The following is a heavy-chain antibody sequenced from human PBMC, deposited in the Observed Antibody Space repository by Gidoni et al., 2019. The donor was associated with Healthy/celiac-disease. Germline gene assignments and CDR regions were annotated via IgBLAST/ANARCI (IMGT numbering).Heavy chain of an antibody. V-gene: IGHV4-39*01. CDR2: IYYSGST. J-gene: IGHJ4*02. Sequence: QLPLQESRPGLVKPSETLSLTCTVSGCSISSSIYYWGWLRQPPGKGLEWIGSIYYSGSTFYNPSRKSRVTISVDTSKNQFSLKLSSVTAADTAVYYCASLSVLELRSPFDYWGQGTLVTVSS. D-gene: IGHD1-7*01. CDR1: GCSISSSIYY. CDR3: ASLSVLELRSPFDY.